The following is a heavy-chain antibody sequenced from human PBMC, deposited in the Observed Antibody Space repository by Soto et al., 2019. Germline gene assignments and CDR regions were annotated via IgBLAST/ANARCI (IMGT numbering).Heavy chain of an antibody. D-gene: IGHD2-21*02. J-gene: IGHJ6*02. CDR2: ISGSGGST. Sequence: EVQLLESGGGLVQPGGSLRLSCAASGFTFSSYAMSWVRQAPGKGLEWVSAISGSGGSTYYADSVKGRFTISRDNSKNTLYLQMNSLRAEDTAVYYCAKGWVTTGYYYYGMDVWGQGTTVTDSS. V-gene: IGHV3-23*01. CDR1: GFTFSSYA. CDR3: AKGWVTTGYYYYGMDV.